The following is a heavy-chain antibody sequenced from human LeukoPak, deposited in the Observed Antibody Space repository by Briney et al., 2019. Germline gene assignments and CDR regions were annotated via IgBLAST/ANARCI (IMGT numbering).Heavy chain of an antibody. J-gene: IGHJ4*02. CDR2: IKSKSDGGTT. CDR1: GFTLSNAL. Sequence: GSLLLSCAASGFTLSNALMSWVRQAPGKGLEWVGNIKSKSDGGTTDYAAPVKGIFTISRDDSKNTLYLQMNSLKIEDTAVYYCTTALYGVPDYWGQGTLVTVSS. CDR3: TTALYGVPDY. V-gene: IGHV3-15*01. D-gene: IGHD4-17*01.